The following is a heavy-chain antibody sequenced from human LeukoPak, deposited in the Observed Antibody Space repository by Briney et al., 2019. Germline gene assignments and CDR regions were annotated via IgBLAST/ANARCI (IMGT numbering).Heavy chain of an antibody. Sequence: ASVKVSCKTSGYTFSSHCIHWVRQAPGQGPEWMGISNPRGGGTSYAQKFQGRLTMTRDTSTSTVYLELSSLRSEDTAVYYCARDRYGYSSSWYYGMDVWGQGTTVTVSS. J-gene: IGHJ6*02. D-gene: IGHD6-13*01. V-gene: IGHV1-46*01. CDR1: GYTFSSHC. CDR3: ARDRYGYSSSWYYGMDV. CDR2: SNPRGGGT.